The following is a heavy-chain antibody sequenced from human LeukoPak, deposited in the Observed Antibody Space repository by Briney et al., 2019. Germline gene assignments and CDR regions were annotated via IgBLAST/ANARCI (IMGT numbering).Heavy chain of an antibody. V-gene: IGHV3-30-3*01. Sequence: GGPLRLSCAASGFTFSSYAMHWVRQAPGKGLEWVAVISYDGSNKYYADSVKGRFTISRDNSKNTLYLQMNSLRAEDTAVYYCAREIAVAGTGAFDIWGQGTMVTVSS. CDR1: GFTFSSYA. CDR3: AREIAVAGTGAFDI. CDR2: ISYDGSNK. J-gene: IGHJ3*02. D-gene: IGHD6-19*01.